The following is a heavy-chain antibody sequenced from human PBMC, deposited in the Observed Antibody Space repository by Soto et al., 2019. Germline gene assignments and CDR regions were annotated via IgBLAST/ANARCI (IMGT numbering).Heavy chain of an antibody. Sequence: QVQLVQSGAEVKKPGASVKVSCKPSGYTFTSYAMHWVRQAPGQRLEWMGWINAGNGNTKYSQKFQGRVTITRDTSASTAYMELSSLRSEDTAVYYCARDGIAGWFLFSNWGQGTLVTVSS. CDR3: ARDGIAGWFLFSN. CDR1: GYTFTSYA. V-gene: IGHV1-3*01. J-gene: IGHJ4*02. D-gene: IGHD3-3*01. CDR2: INAGNGNT.